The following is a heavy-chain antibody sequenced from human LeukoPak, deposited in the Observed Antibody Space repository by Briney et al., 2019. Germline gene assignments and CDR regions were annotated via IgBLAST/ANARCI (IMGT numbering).Heavy chain of an antibody. CDR1: GYRFSTFG. V-gene: IGHV1-18*01. D-gene: IGHD3-10*01. CDR2: ISAYNGNT. Sequence: GASVKVSCKVSGYRFSTFGINWVRQAPGQGLEWMGWISAYNGNTNYAQSLQGRVTMTTDTSTSTAYMELTSLRSDDTAVYYCAGGELWFGESRSFDYWGQGSLVTVSS. J-gene: IGHJ4*02. CDR3: AGGELWFGESRSFDY.